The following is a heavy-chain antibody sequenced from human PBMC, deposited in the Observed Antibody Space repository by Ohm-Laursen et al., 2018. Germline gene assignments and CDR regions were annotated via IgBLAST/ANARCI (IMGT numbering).Heavy chain of an antibody. CDR2: ISYDGSNK. V-gene: IGHV3-30*18. Sequence: SLRLSCAASGFTFSRYGIHWVRQAPGKGLEWVAVISYDGSNKYYADSVKDRFTISRDNSKNTLSLQMNSLRAEDTAIYYCAKTVSGYDFDYWGQGTLVTVSS. D-gene: IGHD5-12*01. J-gene: IGHJ4*02. CDR3: AKTVSGYDFDY. CDR1: GFTFSRYG.